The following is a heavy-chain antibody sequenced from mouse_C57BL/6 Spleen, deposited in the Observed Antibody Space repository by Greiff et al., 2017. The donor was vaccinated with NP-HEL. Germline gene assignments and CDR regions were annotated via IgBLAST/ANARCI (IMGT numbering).Heavy chain of an antibody. CDR2: ISDGGSYT. Sequence: EVKLMESGGGLVKPGGSLKLSCAASGFTFSSYAMSWVRQTPEKRLEWVATISDGGSYTYYPDNVKGRFTISRDNAKNNQYLQMSHLKSEDTAMYYCARERTGKRYYFDYWGQGTTLTVSS. CDR3: ARERTGKRYYFDY. V-gene: IGHV5-4*01. J-gene: IGHJ2*01. CDR1: GFTFSSYA.